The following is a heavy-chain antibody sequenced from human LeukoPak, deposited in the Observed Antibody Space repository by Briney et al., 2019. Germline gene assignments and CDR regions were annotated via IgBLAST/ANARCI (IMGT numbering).Heavy chain of an antibody. Sequence: GGSLRLSCAASGFTFSSYSMNWVRQAPGKGLEWVSSISSSSTYIYYADSVKGRFTISRDNAKNSLYLQMNSLGAEDTAVYYCARVEGRGWFDPWGQGTLVTVSS. D-gene: IGHD5-24*01. V-gene: IGHV3-21*01. CDR3: ARVEGRGWFDP. CDR2: ISSSSTYI. J-gene: IGHJ5*02. CDR1: GFTFSSYS.